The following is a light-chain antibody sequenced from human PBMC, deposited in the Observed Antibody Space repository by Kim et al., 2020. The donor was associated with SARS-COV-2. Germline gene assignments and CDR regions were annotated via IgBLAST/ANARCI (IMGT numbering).Light chain of an antibody. CDR3: QLWDSSTWV. CDR1: NIGSKS. V-gene: IGLV3-9*01. CDR2: RDS. Sequence: SYELTQPLSVSVALGQTARITCGENNIGSKSVHWYQQKPGQAPVLVIYRDSGRPSGIPERFSGSNSGNTATLTISVAQAGDGADYYCQLWDSSTWVFGGG. J-gene: IGLJ3*02.